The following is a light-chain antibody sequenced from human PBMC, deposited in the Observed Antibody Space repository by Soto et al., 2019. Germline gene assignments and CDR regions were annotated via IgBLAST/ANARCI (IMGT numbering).Light chain of an antibody. CDR1: QSITTW. J-gene: IGKJ1*01. CDR2: DAS. Sequence: DIQMTQSPSTLSASVGDRVTITCRASQSITTWLAWYQQKPGKAPKFLIYDASSLESGVPSRFSGSGSGTEFTLTISSLQPDAFATYYCQQYDSYPWTFGQGTKVEIK. CDR3: QQYDSYPWT. V-gene: IGKV1-5*01.